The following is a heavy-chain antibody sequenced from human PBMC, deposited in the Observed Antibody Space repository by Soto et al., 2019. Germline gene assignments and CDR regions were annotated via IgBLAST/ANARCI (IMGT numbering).Heavy chain of an antibody. Sequence: QVQLVESGGGVVQPGRSLRLSCAASGFTFSSFAMHWVRQAPGKGLEWVSVISSDGSNKYYADSVKGRFTISRDNSKNTLYLQINSLRAVDTAVYYCSRDTVRGDYAFDIWGQGTMVTVSS. J-gene: IGHJ3*02. D-gene: IGHD4-17*01. CDR2: ISSDGSNK. V-gene: IGHV3-30-3*01. CDR1: GFTFSSFA. CDR3: SRDTVRGDYAFDI.